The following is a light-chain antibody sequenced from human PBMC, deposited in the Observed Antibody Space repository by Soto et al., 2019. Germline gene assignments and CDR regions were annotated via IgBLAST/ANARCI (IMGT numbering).Light chain of an antibody. V-gene: IGKV3-20*01. J-gene: IGKJ1*01. CDR1: QSVTSGY. CDR2: GAS. Sequence: ELVLTQSPGTLSLSPGERATLSCRASQSVTSGYLAWYQQRPGQAPRLLIYGASSRATGIPDRLSGSGSGTDVTLTISRLEPEDFAVYHCQQYGISPRTFGQGTKVEIK. CDR3: QQYGISPRT.